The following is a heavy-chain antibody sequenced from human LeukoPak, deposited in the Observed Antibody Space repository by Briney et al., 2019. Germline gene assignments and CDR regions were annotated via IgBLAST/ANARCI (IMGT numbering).Heavy chain of an antibody. CDR1: GYTFTGYY. D-gene: IGHD6-13*01. CDR3: ARWYSSSCLDC. J-gene: IGHJ4*02. Sequence: GASVKVCCKASGYTFTGYYMHWGRQAPGPGLEWMGWINANSGDTNYAQKFQGRVTMTRDTSISTAYMELSRLRSDDTAVYYCARWYSSSCLDCWGQGTLVTVSS. V-gene: IGHV1-2*02. CDR2: INANSGDT.